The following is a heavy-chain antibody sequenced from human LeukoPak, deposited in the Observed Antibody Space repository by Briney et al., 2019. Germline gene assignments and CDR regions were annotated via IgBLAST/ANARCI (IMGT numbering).Heavy chain of an antibody. CDR1: GGSITSYY. V-gene: IGHV4-59*08. Sequence: AETLSLTCTVSGGSITSYYWAWLRQPPGKGLEWIGYLYYSGYSNYNPSLKSRVSMSVDTSKNQFSLKLTSVTAADTAVYYCARHSIASDGARLFDYWGRGTLVTVSS. D-gene: IGHD2-21*01. J-gene: IGHJ4*02. CDR2: LYYSGYS. CDR3: ARHSIASDGARLFDY.